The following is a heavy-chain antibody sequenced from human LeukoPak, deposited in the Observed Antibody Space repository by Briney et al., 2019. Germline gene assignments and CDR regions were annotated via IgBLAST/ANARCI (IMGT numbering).Heavy chain of an antibody. D-gene: IGHD2-2*01. CDR1: GFTVSTYY. CDR3: ARGLGYCTSTTCLLPFDY. Sequence: PGGSLRLSCAASGFTVSTYYMTWVRQAPGKGPECVSVIYSGGSTYYADSVKGRFTVSRDNSKNTLYLQMNGLRAEDTAMYYCARGLGYCTSTTCLLPFDYWGQGTLVTVSS. J-gene: IGHJ4*02. V-gene: IGHV3-53*01. CDR2: IYSGGST.